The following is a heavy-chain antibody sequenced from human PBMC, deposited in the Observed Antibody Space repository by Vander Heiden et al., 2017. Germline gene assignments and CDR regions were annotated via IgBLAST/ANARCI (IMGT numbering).Heavy chain of an antibody. J-gene: IGHJ4*02. CDR2: ISWNSGSI. Sequence: EVQLVESGGGLVQPGRSLRLSCAAPGFTFDDYAMHWVRQAPGKGLEWVSGISWNSGSIGYADSVKGRFTISRDNAKNSLYLQMNSLRAEDTALYYCAKGYSSGWSYFDYWGQGTLVTVSS. CDR1: GFTFDDYA. D-gene: IGHD6-19*01. CDR3: AKGYSSGWSYFDY. V-gene: IGHV3-9*01.